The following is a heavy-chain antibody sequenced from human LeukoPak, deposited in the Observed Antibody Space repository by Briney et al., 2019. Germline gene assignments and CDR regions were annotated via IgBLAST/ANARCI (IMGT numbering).Heavy chain of an antibody. Sequence: SETLSLTCAVYGGSFSGYYWSWIRQPPGKGLEWIGEINHSGSTNYNPSLESRVTISVDTSKNQFSLKLSSVTAADTAVYYCATPNDYGDYRGLDYWGQGTLVTVSS. CDR3: ATPNDYGDYRGLDY. CDR1: GGSFSGYY. CDR2: INHSGST. V-gene: IGHV4-34*01. J-gene: IGHJ4*02. D-gene: IGHD4-17*01.